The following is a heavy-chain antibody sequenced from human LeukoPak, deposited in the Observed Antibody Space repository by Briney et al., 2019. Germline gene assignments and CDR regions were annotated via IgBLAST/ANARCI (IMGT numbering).Heavy chain of an antibody. V-gene: IGHV1-24*01. Sequence: ASVKVSCKVSVYTLTELSMHWVRQAPGKGLEWMGGFYPDDGTTIYAQKFQGRVTMTEDTSTDTAYMELSSLRSEDTAVYYCATEGAPLPGYCSCGSCYSGAFDIWVQGTMVTVSS. D-gene: IGHD2-15*01. CDR1: VYTLTELS. J-gene: IGHJ3*02. CDR3: ATEGAPLPGYCSCGSCYSGAFDI. CDR2: FYPDDGTT.